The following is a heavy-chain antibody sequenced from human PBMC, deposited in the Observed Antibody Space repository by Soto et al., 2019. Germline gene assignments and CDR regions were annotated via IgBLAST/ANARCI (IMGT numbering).Heavy chain of an antibody. Sequence: QVQLVESGGGVVQPGRSLRLSCAASGFTLSSYMMQWVRQVPGKGLEWVAVISYDGSNQYYADAVKGRFTISRDSSKNTLDLQMTSLRSDDTGVYYCARGWRRTPVGDVW. D-gene: IGHD2-15*01. CDR1: GFTLSSYM. CDR2: ISYDGSNQ. CDR3: ARGWRRTPVGDV. V-gene: IGHV3-30*03. J-gene: IGHJ6*01.